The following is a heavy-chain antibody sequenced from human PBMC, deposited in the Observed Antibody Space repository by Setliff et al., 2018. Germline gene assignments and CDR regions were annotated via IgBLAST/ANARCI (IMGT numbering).Heavy chain of an antibody. J-gene: IGHJ4*02. CDR2: INQVGNAR. CDR3: GRAGKPYAIDI. D-gene: IGHD2-8*01. CDR1: GFTFSSLW. Sequence: QPGGSLRLSCAASGFTFSSLWMSWVRQAPGRGLEWVANINQVGNARYYVDSVKGRFTIARDNAKNSLYLQMDSLTVEDTAVYYCGRAGKPYAIDIWGQGTLVTVSS. V-gene: IGHV3-7*04.